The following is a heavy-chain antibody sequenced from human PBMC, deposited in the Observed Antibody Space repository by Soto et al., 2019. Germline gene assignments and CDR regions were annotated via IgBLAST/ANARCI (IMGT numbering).Heavy chain of an antibody. D-gene: IGHD5-18*01. Sequence: TSETLSLTCSVSGDSISSYYCMWIRQPPGKGLESIGYLYYGRSANYNPSLKSRVTISVDTSKNQFSLKLSSVTAADTAVYYCARTLYSYGPRFDYWGQGTLVTVSS. V-gene: IGHV4-59*01. CDR1: GDSISSYY. J-gene: IGHJ4*02. CDR2: LYYGRSA. CDR3: ARTLYSYGPRFDY.